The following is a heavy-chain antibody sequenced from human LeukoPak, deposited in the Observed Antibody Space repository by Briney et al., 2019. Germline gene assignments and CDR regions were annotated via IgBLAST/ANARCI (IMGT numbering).Heavy chain of an antibody. Sequence: KSSETLSLTCTVSGGSISSSSYYWAWIRQPPGKGLEWIGSVHYSGSIYYNPSLKSRVTVSVDTSKNQFSLKLSSVTAADTAVYYCARFPGSAEYRHYYYMDVWGKGTTVTVSS. CDR3: ARFPGSAEYRHYYYMDV. V-gene: IGHV4-39*07. D-gene: IGHD2-15*01. CDR2: VHYSGSI. CDR1: GGSISSSSYY. J-gene: IGHJ6*03.